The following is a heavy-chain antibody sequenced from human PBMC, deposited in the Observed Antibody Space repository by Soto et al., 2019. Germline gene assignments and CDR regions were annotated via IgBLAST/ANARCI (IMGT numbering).Heavy chain of an antibody. V-gene: IGHV1-69*01. Sequence: QVQLVQSGAEVKKPGSSEKVSCKASGGTLSNYAFTWVRQAPGQGLEWMGGIISIFNSADYAQKFQGRVTITADESTSTACMEVNSLRSEDTAVYYCARVRATDYVGNYNNGMDVWGQGTTVTVSS. D-gene: IGHD4-17*01. CDR3: ARVRATDYVGNYNNGMDV. J-gene: IGHJ6*02. CDR2: IISIFNSA. CDR1: GGTLSNYA.